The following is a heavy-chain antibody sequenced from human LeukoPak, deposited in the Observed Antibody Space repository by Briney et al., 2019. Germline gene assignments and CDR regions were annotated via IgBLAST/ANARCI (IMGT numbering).Heavy chain of an antibody. CDR3: ARHRYGDYNY. CDR1: GGSVSSGSYY. Sequence: SETLSLTCTVSGGSVSSGSYYWSWIRQPPGKGLEWIGSLSSGGSTYYNPSLKSRVTISVDTSKNQFSLRLSSMTAADTAVYYCARHRYGDYNYWGQGTLVTVSS. D-gene: IGHD4-17*01. J-gene: IGHJ4*02. V-gene: IGHV4-39*01. CDR2: LSSGGST.